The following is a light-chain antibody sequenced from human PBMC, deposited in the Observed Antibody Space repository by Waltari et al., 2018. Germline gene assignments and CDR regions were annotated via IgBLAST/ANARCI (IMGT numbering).Light chain of an antibody. Sequence: EIVLTQSPGTLSLSPGERATLSCRASQSISKYLAWYQQKPGQAPRLLLYHASSRAAGIPDRVSGSGSGTDVSLTISRLEPEDFAVYYCQHYESLPVTFGQGTKVEIK. J-gene: IGKJ1*01. V-gene: IGKV3-20*01. CDR1: QSISKY. CDR3: QHYESLPVT. CDR2: HAS.